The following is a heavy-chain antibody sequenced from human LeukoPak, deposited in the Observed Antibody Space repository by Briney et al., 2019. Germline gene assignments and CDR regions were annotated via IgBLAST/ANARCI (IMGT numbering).Heavy chain of an antibody. CDR2: ISYDGSNK. CDR1: GFTFSSYA. D-gene: IGHD3-10*01. Sequence: PGGSLRLSCAASGFTFSSYAMHWVRQAPGKGLEWVAVISYDGSNKYYADSVKGRFTISRDNSKNTLYLQMNSLRAEDTAVYYCAKEYYGSGSYSYYYYYMDVWGKGTTVTVSS. V-gene: IGHV3-30*04. J-gene: IGHJ6*03. CDR3: AKEYYGSGSYSYYYYYMDV.